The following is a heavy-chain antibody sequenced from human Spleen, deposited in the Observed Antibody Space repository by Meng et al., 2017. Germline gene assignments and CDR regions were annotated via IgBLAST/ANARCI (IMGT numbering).Heavy chain of an antibody. D-gene: IGHD3-10*01. V-gene: IGHV4-34*01. J-gene: IGHJ4*02. CDR3: LRGSGGSV. CDR2: IPHRGSS. CDR1: GGSFSGKY. Sequence: QVQLQQWGAGLLKPSETLSLTCAVYGGSFSGKYWSWIRQPPGKGLEWIGEIPHRGSSAYNPSLKSRVSMSIDKSKNQFSLKLTSVTAADTAVYHCLRGSGGSVWGQGTLVTVSS.